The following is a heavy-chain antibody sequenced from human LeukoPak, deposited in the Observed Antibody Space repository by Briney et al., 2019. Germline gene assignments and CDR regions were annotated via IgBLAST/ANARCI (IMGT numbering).Heavy chain of an antibody. D-gene: IGHD3-22*01. CDR3: AAQGYYDNSGYYPYYFNY. CDR2: ISYDGSNK. J-gene: IGHJ4*02. V-gene: IGHV3-30-3*01. CDR1: GFTFSSYA. Sequence: PGRSLRLSCAASGFTFSSYAMHWVRQAPGKGLEWVAVISYDGSNKNYADSVKGRFTISRDNSKNTLHLQMNSLRAEDTAVYYCAAQGYYDNSGYYPYYFNYWGQGTLVTVSS.